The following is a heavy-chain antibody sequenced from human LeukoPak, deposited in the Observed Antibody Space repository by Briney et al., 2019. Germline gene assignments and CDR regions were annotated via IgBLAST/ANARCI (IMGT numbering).Heavy chain of an antibody. CDR2: INPSGGST. CDR1: GYIFTSYY. D-gene: IGHD5-24*01. J-gene: IGHJ4*02. V-gene: IGHV1-46*01. CDR3: ARGLKLNGDSDY. Sequence: GASVKVSCKASGYIFTSYYMHWVRQAPGQGLEWRGIINPSGGSTSYAQKFQGRVTMTRDTSTSTVYMELSSLRSEDTAVYYCARGLKLNGDSDYWGQGTLVTVSS.